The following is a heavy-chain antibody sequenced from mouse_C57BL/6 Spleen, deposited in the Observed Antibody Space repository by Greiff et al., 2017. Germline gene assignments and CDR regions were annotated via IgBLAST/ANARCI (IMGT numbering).Heavy chain of an antibody. CDR2: IRNKANGYTT. CDR3: ARTAGTYDY. D-gene: IGHD4-1*01. Sequence: EVKLMESGGGLVQPGGSLSLSCAASGFTFTDYYMSWVRQPPGKALEWLGFIRNKANGYTTEYSASVKGRFTISRDNSQSILYLQMNALRAEDSATYYCARTAGTYDYWGQGTTLTVSS. J-gene: IGHJ2*01. CDR1: GFTFTDYY. V-gene: IGHV7-3*01.